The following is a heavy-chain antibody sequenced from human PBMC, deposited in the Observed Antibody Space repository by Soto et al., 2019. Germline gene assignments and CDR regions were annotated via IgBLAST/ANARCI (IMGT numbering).Heavy chain of an antibody. J-gene: IGHJ6*02. CDR1: GYTFTSYG. CDR2: ISAYNGNT. CDR3: ERYLLACTRYYYGMDV. V-gene: IGHV1-18*01. Sequence: QVQLVQSGAEVKKPGASVKVSCKASGYTFTSYGISWVRQAPGQGLEWMGWISAYNGNTNYAQKLQGRVTMTTDTSTSTAHMELRSLRSDDPAVYYCERYLLACTRYYYGMDVWGQGTTVTVSS. D-gene: IGHD1-26*01.